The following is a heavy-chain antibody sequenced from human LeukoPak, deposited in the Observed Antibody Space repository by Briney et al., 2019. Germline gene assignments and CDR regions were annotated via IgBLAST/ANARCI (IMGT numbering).Heavy chain of an antibody. CDR1: GYTFTGYY. V-gene: IGHV1-2*02. J-gene: IGHJ4*02. CDR2: INPNSGGT. D-gene: IGHD3-22*01. Sequence: GASVKVSCKASGYTFTGYYMHWVRQAPGQGLEWMGWINPNSGGTNYAQKFQGRVTMTRDTSISTAYMELSRLRSDDTAVYYCAREVPRDYYDSSGYLWGQGTLVTVSS. CDR3: AREVPRDYYDSSGYL.